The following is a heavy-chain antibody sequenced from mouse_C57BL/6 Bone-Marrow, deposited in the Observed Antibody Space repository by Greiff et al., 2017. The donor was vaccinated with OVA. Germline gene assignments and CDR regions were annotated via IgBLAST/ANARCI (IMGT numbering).Heavy chain of an antibody. CDR2: FYPGSGSI. V-gene: IGHV1-62-2*01. J-gene: IGHJ2*01. CDR1: GYTFTEYT. D-gene: IGHD4-1*01. Sequence: QVHVKQSGAELVKPGASVKLSCKASGYTFTEYTIHWVKQRSGQGLEWIGWFYPGSGSIKYNEKFKDKATLTADKSSSTVYMELSRLTSDDSAVYFWARNEKDWGLDYWGQGTTLTVSS. CDR3: ARNEKDWGLDY.